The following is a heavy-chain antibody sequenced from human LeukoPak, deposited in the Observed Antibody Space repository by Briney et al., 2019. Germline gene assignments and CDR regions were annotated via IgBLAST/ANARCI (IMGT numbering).Heavy chain of an antibody. Sequence: SETLSLTCTVSGASIRSYFWSWIRQPPGKGLEWIGYIYYSGTTNHNPSLKSRVTISVDTSKNQFSLNLSSVTAADTAVYYCARGGLGGRVDYWGQGTLVTVSS. J-gene: IGHJ4*02. D-gene: IGHD3-10*01. CDR3: ARGGLGGRVDY. CDR1: GASIRSYF. CDR2: IYYSGTT. V-gene: IGHV4-59*01.